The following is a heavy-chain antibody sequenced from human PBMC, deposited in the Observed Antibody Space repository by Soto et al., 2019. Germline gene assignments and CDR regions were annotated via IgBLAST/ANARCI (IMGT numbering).Heavy chain of an antibody. CDR1: GFTFSSYS. CDR2: ISSSSSTI. V-gene: IGHV3-48*02. Sequence: GGSLRLSCAASGFTFSSYSMNWVRQAPGKGLELVSYISSSSSTIYYADSVKGRFTISRDNAKNSLYLQMNSLRDEDTAVYYCAAQREVIVLVPAAGYYGMDVWGQGTTVTVSS. CDR3: AAQREVIVLVPAAGYYGMDV. D-gene: IGHD2-2*01. J-gene: IGHJ6*02.